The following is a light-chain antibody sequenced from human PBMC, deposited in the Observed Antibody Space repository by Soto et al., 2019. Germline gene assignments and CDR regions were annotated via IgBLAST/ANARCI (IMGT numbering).Light chain of an antibody. V-gene: IGKV3-15*01. CDR1: QNVYNN. Sequence: EIVMTQSPATLSVSPGEGATLSCKASQNVYNNLAWYQQRPGQPPRLLIYDASTRATGISARFSGSGYGTKFTLTISSLQFEDFAVYFCQQRRNWPLTFCGGTKVDSK. CDR2: DAS. CDR3: QQRRNWPLT. J-gene: IGKJ4*01.